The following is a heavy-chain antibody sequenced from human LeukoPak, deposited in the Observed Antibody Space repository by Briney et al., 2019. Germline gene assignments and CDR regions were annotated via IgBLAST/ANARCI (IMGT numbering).Heavy chain of an antibody. J-gene: IGHJ3*02. CDR1: GFTFSSYG. CDR2: ISYDGSNK. CDR3: AKGSQNYDYVWGSYHWDAFDI. V-gene: IGHV3-30*18. D-gene: IGHD3-16*02. Sequence: GGSLRLSCAASGFTFSSYGMHWVRQAPGKGLEWVAVISYDGSNKYYADSVKGRFTISRDNSKNTLYLQMNSLRAEDTAVYYCAKGSQNYDYVWGSYHWDAFDIWGQGTMVTVSS.